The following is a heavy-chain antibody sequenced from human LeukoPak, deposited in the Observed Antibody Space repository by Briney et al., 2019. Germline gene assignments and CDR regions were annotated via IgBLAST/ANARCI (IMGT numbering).Heavy chain of an antibody. Sequence: SETLSLTCTVSGGSISNYWSWIRQPPGKGLEWIGNVENTGSTNYNPSLESRVTIPVDTSKNHFSLRLSSVTAADTAVYYCARAVGDSGHGRYFDYWGQGTLVTVSS. V-gene: IGHV4-59*01. CDR2: VENTGST. CDR1: GGSISNY. J-gene: IGHJ4*02. D-gene: IGHD5-12*01. CDR3: ARAVGDSGHGRYFDY.